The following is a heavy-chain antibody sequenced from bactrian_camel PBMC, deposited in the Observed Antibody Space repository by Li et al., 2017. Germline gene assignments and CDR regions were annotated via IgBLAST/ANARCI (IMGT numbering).Heavy chain of an antibody. Sequence: HVQLVESGGGSVQAGGSLKLSCAASGYIFSRCGMGWYRQTPGKEREMVSTIIRDGTIRYADSVKGRFAISRDNTKDTLYLELNSLKTEDTGVYYCVKERGGRSFYYTAYDEQQGTQVTVS. D-gene: IGHD4*01. CDR2: IIRDGTI. J-gene: IGHJ4*01. V-gene: IGHV3S53*01. CDR1: GYIFSRCG.